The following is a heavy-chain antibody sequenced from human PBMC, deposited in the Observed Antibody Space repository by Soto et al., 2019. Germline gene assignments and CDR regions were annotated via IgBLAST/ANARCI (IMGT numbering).Heavy chain of an antibody. J-gene: IGHJ3*02. D-gene: IGHD4-17*01. CDR1: GFTFSTYA. CDR3: AHPRGYGVFDAYDI. V-gene: IGHV3-23*01. Sequence: PVGSLRLSCAVSGFTFSTYAMSWVRQAPGKGLEWVSAISGSGGSTFYADSVKGRFTISRDNSINMLYLQINSLRPEDTAVYYCAHPRGYGVFDAYDIWGQGAMVTVSS. CDR2: ISGSGGST.